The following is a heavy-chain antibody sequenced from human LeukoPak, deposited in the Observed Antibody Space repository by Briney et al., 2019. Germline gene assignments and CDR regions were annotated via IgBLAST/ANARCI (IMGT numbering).Heavy chain of an antibody. V-gene: IGHV1-18*01. J-gene: IGHJ3*02. CDR1: GYTFTSYG. D-gene: IGHD4-17*01. CDR3: ARDWPYYGVEAFDI. CDR2: ISAYNGNT. Sequence: ASVKVSCKASGYTFTSYGISWLRQAPGQGLEWIGWISAYNGNTNYAQKPQGRVTMTTDPSTSTAYMELRSLRSDDTAVYYCARDWPYYGVEAFDIWGQGTMVTVSS.